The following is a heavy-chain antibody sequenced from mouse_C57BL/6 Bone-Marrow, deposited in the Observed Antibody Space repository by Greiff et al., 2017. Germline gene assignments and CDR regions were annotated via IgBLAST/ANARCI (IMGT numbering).Heavy chain of an antibody. CDR1: GYTFTSYW. CDR3: ARGGLLRAAY. D-gene: IGHD2-3*01. V-gene: IGHV1-64*01. J-gene: IGHJ3*01. Sequence: QVQLKQPGAELVKPGASVKLSCKASGYTFTSYWMHWVKQRPGQGLEWIGMIHPNSGSTNYNEKFKSKATLTVDKSSSTAYMQLSSLTSEDSAVYNCARGGLLRAAYWGQGTLVTVSA. CDR2: IHPNSGST.